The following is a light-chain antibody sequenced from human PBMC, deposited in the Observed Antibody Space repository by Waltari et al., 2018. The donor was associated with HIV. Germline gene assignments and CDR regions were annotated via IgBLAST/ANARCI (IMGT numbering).Light chain of an antibody. CDR3: QQYYNIPPT. V-gene: IGKV4-1*01. Sequence: DIVMTQSPDSLGVSLGERATINCKSSQSVLFSSNNKNYLSWYQQKPGQPPKLLIYWASTRESGVPDRFGGSGSGTDFTLTSSSLQAEDVSVYYCQQYYNIPPTFGQGTRLEIK. CDR2: WAS. J-gene: IGKJ5*01. CDR1: QSVLFSSNNKNY.